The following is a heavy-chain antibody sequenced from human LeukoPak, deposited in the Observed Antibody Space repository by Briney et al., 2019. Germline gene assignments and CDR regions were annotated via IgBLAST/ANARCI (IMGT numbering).Heavy chain of an antibody. J-gene: IGHJ4*02. Sequence: ASVTVSCKASGYTFTSYGISWVRQAPGQGLEWMGWISAYNGNTNYAQKLQGRVTMTTDTSTSTAYMELRSLRSDDTAVYYCAREFEYSSSPHFDYWGQGTLVTVSS. V-gene: IGHV1-18*01. CDR3: AREFEYSSSPHFDY. D-gene: IGHD6-6*01. CDR2: ISAYNGNT. CDR1: GYTFTSYG.